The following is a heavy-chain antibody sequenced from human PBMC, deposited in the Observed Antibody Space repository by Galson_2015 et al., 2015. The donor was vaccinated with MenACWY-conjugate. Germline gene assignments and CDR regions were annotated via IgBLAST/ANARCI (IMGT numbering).Heavy chain of an antibody. CDR2: ISGRSSTI. D-gene: IGHD2-15*01. CDR3: ARRWDY. V-gene: IGHV3-48*04. Sequence: EWVSGISGRSSTIYYADSVKGRFTISRDNAKNSLYLQMNSLRAEDTAVYYCARRWDYWGQGALVTVSS. J-gene: IGHJ4*02.